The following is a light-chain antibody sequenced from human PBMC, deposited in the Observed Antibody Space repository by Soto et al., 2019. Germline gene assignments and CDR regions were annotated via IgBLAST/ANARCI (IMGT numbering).Light chain of an antibody. J-gene: IGLJ1*01. CDR2: EVS. CDR3: CSYAGSTTYV. CDR1: SSDVGSYNL. V-gene: IGLV2-23*02. Sequence: QSALTQPASVSGSPGQSITISCTGASSDVGSYNLVSWYKQHPGKAPKVMIYEVSKRPSGVPNRFSGSKSGNTASLTISGLQADDEADYYCCSYAGSTTYVFGSGTKLTVL.